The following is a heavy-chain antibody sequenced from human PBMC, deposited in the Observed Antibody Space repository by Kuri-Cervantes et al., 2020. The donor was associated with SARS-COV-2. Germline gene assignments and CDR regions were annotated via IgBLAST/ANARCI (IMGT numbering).Heavy chain of an antibody. CDR1: GFTFSTYG. V-gene: IGHV3-30*02. D-gene: IGHD3-16*01. CDR2: IRYDGSNQ. Sequence: GGSLRLSCAASGFTFSTYGMHWVRQAPGKGLEWVAFIRYDGSNQYYADSVMGRFTISRDNSKNTLYLQMNSLRTEDTAVYYCANNHDAVDCWGRGTLVTVSS. J-gene: IGHJ4*02. CDR3: ANNHDAVDC.